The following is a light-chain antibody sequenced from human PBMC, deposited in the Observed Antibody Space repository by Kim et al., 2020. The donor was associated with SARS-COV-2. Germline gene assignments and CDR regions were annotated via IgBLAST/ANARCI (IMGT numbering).Light chain of an antibody. V-gene: IGKV1-39*01. CDR2: PAS. Sequence: SASVGDRVTITCRASQNIDSYLHWYRQKPGKAPKLLIFPASTLQSGVPSRFSGSGSGTDFTLTISSLQPEDFATYYCQQSYSTPPTFGQGTKLEI. CDR1: QNIDSY. CDR3: QQSYSTPPT. J-gene: IGKJ2*01.